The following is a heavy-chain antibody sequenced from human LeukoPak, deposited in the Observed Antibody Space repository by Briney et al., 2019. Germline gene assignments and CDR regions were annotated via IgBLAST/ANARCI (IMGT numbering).Heavy chain of an antibody. CDR3: ARAGTVPDIVVVPAAPYFDY. V-gene: IGHV1-2*02. J-gene: IGHJ4*02. Sequence: GASVKVSCKASGYTFTGYYLHWVRQAPGQGLEWMGWINPNSGGTNYEQKFQGRVTMTRDTSISTAYMELSRLRSDDTAVYYCARAGTVPDIVVVPAAPYFDYWGQGTLVTVSS. CDR1: GYTFTGYY. CDR2: INPNSGGT. D-gene: IGHD2-2*01.